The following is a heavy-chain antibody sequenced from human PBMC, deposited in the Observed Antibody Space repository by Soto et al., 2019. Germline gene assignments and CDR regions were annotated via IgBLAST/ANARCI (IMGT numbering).Heavy chain of an antibody. CDR2: ISGSGGST. CDR1: GFTFSSYA. CDR3: AKDTAMVSEFDY. D-gene: IGHD5-18*01. Sequence: EVQLLESGGGLVQPGRSLRLSCAASGFTFSSYAMNWVRQAPGKGLEWVSAISGSGGSTYYADSVKGRFTISRDNSKNTLYLQMNSLRAEDTAVYYCAKDTAMVSEFDYWGQGTLVTVSS. J-gene: IGHJ4*02. V-gene: IGHV3-23*01.